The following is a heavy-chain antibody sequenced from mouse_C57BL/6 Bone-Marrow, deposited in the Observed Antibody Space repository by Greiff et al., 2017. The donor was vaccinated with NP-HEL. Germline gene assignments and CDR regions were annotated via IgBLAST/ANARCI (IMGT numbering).Heavy chain of an antibody. Sequence: QVQLQQSDAELVKPGASVKISCKVSGYTFTDHTIHWLKQRPEQGLEWIGYIYPRDGSTKYNEKFKGKATLTADKSSSTAYMQHNSLTSEDSAVYFGARERYDVSSYKAMDYWGQGTSVTVSS. V-gene: IGHV1-78*01. CDR1: GYTFTDHT. CDR3: ARERYDVSSYKAMDY. CDR2: IYPRDGST. D-gene: IGHD1-1*01. J-gene: IGHJ4*01.